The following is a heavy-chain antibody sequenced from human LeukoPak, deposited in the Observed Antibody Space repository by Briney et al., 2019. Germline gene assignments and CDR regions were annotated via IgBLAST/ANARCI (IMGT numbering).Heavy chain of an antibody. Sequence: ASVKVSCKASGYTFTSYGISWVRQAPGQGLEWMGWISAYNGNTNYAQKLQGRVTMTTDTSTSTAYMELSSLRSEDTAVYYCARAGWYAYYYYYGMDVWGQGTTVTVSS. J-gene: IGHJ6*02. D-gene: IGHD2-15*01. CDR2: ISAYNGNT. CDR1: GYTFTSYG. V-gene: IGHV1-18*01. CDR3: ARAGWYAYYYYYGMDV.